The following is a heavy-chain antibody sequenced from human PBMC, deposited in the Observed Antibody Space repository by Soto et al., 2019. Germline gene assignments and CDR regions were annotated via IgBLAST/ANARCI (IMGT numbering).Heavy chain of an antibody. CDR3: ASGQVGATTWFDP. Sequence: SETLSLTCTVSGASISSGGYYWSWIRQDPGKGLEWLGYIYDNGTTYYNPSLKSRVSISRDKSKNQFSLKMTSQTAADTAVYYCASGQVGATTWFDPWGQGTKVTVSS. D-gene: IGHD1-26*01. V-gene: IGHV4-31*03. J-gene: IGHJ5*02. CDR2: IYDNGTT. CDR1: GASISSGGYY.